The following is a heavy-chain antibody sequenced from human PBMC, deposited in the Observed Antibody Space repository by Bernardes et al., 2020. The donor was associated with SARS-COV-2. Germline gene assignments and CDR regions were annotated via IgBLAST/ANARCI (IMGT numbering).Heavy chain of an antibody. CDR1: GFTFRTYA. J-gene: IGHJ4*02. V-gene: IGHV3-23*01. CDR3: AKKLIYGGNFVADY. CDR2: ISGSAGST. D-gene: IGHD2-21*01. Sequence: GGSLRLSCAASGFTFRTYAMSWVRQAPGQGLEWVSTISGSAGSTYYADSVKGRFTVSRDNSNNTLYLQMNSLGAEDTAIYFCAKKLIYGGNFVADYWGRGTLVTVSP.